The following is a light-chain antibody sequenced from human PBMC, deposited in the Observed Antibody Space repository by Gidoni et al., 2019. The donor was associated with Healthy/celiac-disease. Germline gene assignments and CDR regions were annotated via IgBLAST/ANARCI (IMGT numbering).Light chain of an antibody. CDR2: DAS. V-gene: IGKV1-13*02. CDR3: QQFNSYPIT. Sequence: AIQLTQSPSYLSASVGDRVTITCRASQGITSALAWYQQKPGEAPKLLIYDASSLESGVPSRFSGSGSGTDFTLTISSLQPEDFATYYCQQFNSYPITFGQGTRLEIK. J-gene: IGKJ5*01. CDR1: QGITSA.